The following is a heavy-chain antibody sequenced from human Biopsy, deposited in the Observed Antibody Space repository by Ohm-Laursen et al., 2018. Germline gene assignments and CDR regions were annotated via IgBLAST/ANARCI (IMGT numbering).Heavy chain of an antibody. V-gene: IGHV4-4*07. CDR3: ARSIDYGNSYFQY. CDR2: LYTTGST. D-gene: IGHD4/OR15-4a*01. J-gene: IGHJ1*01. Sequence: SDTLSLTCTVSGGSIRSGYWNWIRQPAGGGLEYIGRLYTTGSTNYNPSLRSRVTMSADTSKNQFSLNLRSVTAADTAVYFCARSIDYGNSYFQYWGQGILVTVSS. CDR1: GGSIRSGY.